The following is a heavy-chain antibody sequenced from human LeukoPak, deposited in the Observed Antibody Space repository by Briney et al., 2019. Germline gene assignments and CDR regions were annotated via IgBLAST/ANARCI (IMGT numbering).Heavy chain of an antibody. CDR3: ARVPCITTSCSPINWFDP. D-gene: IGHD2-2*01. Sequence: ASVKVSCKASGYTFTGYYIHWVRQAPGQGLEWMGWINPNNGGTVFAQQFQGRVTMTRDTSISTVYMELSGLRSDDTAVYYCARVPCITTSCSPINWFDPWGLGTRVTVSS. J-gene: IGHJ5*02. CDR1: GYTFTGYY. V-gene: IGHV1-2*02. CDR2: INPNNGGT.